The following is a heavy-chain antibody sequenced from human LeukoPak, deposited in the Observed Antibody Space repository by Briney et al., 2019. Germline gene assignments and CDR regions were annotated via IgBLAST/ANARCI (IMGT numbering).Heavy chain of an antibody. CDR1: GFTFSSYA. V-gene: IGHV3-23*01. J-gene: IGHJ4*02. CDR2: ISGSGGST. CDR3: AKSRAVPAAVRGFDY. Sequence: GGSLRLSCAASGFTFSSYAMSWVRQAPGKGLEWVSAISGSGGSTYYADSVKGRFTISRDNPKNTLYLQMNSLRAEDTAVYYCAKSRAVPAAVRGFDYWGQGTLVTVSS. D-gene: IGHD2-2*01.